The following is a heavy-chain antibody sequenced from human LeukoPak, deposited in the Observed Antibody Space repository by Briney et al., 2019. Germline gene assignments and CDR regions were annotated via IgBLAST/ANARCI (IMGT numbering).Heavy chain of an antibody. D-gene: IGHD2-21*02. CDR2: ANSDESSI. J-gene: IGHJ4*02. Sequence: GGSLRLSCAGSGFIFSTYWMHWVRQVPGRGLVWVSRANSDESSITYADSVKGRFTISRDNAKNTLYLQMNSLRVEDTAVYYCARDPWGVTSIDSWGQGTLVTVSS. CDR1: GFIFSTYW. CDR3: ARDPWGVTSIDS. V-gene: IGHV3-74*03.